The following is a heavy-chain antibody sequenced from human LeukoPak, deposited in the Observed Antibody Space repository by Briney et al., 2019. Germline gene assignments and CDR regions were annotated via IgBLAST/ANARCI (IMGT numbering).Heavy chain of an antibody. D-gene: IGHD3-3*01. V-gene: IGHV3-20*01. CDR3: ARGITIFGVVSMDV. J-gene: IGHJ6*02. Sequence: PGGSLRLSCAASGFTFDDYGMSWVRQAPGKGLEWVSGINWNGGSTGYADSVKGRFTISRDNAKNSLYLQVNSLRAEDTALYHCARGITIFGVVSMDVWGQGTTVTVSS. CDR1: GFTFDDYG. CDR2: INWNGGST.